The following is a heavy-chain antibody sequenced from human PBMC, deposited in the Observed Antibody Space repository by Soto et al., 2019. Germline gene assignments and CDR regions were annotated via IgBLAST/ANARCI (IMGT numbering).Heavy chain of an antibody. CDR3: ARHAFDGGRWFVFDI. CDR1: GDSISSNY. CDR2: IHHSGST. Sequence: TLSLTCTVSGDSISSNYWSWVRQPPGRGLEWIGCIHHSGSTNYNPSLKSRVIMSVDTSRNQVTLKLSSATAADTAVHYCARHAFDGGRWFVFDIWGQGTMVTGSS. D-gene: IGHD3-10*01. J-gene: IGHJ4*02. V-gene: IGHV4-59*08.